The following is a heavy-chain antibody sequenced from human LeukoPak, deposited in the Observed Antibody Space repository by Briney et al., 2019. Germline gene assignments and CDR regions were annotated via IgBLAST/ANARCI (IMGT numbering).Heavy chain of an antibody. D-gene: IGHD6-13*01. Sequence: GGSLRLSCAASGFTFSSYSMNWVRQAPGKRLEWLSYISRSGSTIYYADSVKGRFTISRDNAKNSLYLQMNSMRDEDTAFYYCVRDDDDDSSTYDYWGQGILVTVSS. CDR2: ISRSGSTI. V-gene: IGHV3-48*02. CDR1: GFTFSSYS. CDR3: VRDDDDDSSTYDY. J-gene: IGHJ4*02.